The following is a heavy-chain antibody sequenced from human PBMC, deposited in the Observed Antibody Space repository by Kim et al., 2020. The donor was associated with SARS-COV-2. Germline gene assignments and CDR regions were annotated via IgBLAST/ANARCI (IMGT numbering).Heavy chain of an antibody. V-gene: IGHV4-59*13. CDR3: ARGYGDTAWEPEENWFDP. CDR2: IYYSGST. J-gene: IGHJ5*02. Sequence: SETLSLTCTVSGGSISSYYWSWIRQPPGKGLEWIGYIYYSGSTNYNPSLKSRVTISVDTSKNQFSLKLSSVTAADTAVYYCARGYGDTAWEPEENWFDPWGQGTLVTVSS. D-gene: IGHD5-18*01. CDR1: GGSISSYY.